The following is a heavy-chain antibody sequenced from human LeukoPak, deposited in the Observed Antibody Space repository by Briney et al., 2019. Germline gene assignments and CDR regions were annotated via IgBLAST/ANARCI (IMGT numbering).Heavy chain of an antibody. D-gene: IGHD3-22*01. Sequence: GGSLRLSCAASGFTFSSYWMSWVRQAPGKGLEWVSYISSSGSTIYYADSVKGRFTISRDNAKNSLYLQMNSLRAEDTAVYYCAYDSSGYYTYWGQGTLVTVSS. J-gene: IGHJ4*02. CDR1: GFTFSSYW. CDR3: AYDSSGYYTY. CDR2: ISSSGSTI. V-gene: IGHV3-48*04.